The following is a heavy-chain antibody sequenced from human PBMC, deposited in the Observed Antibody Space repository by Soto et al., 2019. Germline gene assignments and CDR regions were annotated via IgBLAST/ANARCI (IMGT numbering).Heavy chain of an antibody. Sequence: QVQLVQSGAEVKKPGSSVKVSCKASGGTFSSYAISWVRQAPEQGLEWMGGIIPIFGTANYAQKFQGRVTISADKSTSTAYMELSSLRSEDTAVYYCACTGRGGQLTNDYWGQGTLVTVSS. V-gene: IGHV1-69*06. CDR2: IIPIFGTA. J-gene: IGHJ4*02. CDR1: GGTFSSYA. CDR3: ACTGRGGQLTNDY. D-gene: IGHD1-1*01.